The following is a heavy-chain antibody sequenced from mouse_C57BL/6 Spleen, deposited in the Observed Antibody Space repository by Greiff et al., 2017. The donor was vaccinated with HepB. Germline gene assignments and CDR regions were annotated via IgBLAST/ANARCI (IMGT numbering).Heavy chain of an antibody. CDR2: IHPNSGST. J-gene: IGHJ4*01. CDR1: GYTFTSYW. D-gene: IGHD2-4*01. Sequence: VQLQQSGAELVKPGASVKLSCKASGYTFTSYWMHWVKQRPGQGLEWIGMIHPNSGSTNYNEKFKSKATLTVDKSSSTAYMQLSSLTSEDSAVYYCARSYDYDGDYWGQGTSVTVSS. CDR3: ARSYDYDGDY. V-gene: IGHV1-64*01.